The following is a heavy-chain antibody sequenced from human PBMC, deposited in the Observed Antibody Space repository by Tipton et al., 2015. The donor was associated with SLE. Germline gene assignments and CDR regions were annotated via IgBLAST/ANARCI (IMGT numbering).Heavy chain of an antibody. CDR3: AREVGYYDSSGFTWYFDL. CDR1: GGSISSGDYY. V-gene: IGHV4-61*08. CDR2: IYYSGST. J-gene: IGHJ2*01. D-gene: IGHD3-22*01. Sequence: TLSLTCIVSGGSISSGDYYWSWIRQPPGKGLEWIGYIYYSGSTNYNPSLKSRVTISVDTSKNQFSLKLSSVTAADTAVYYCAREVGYYDSSGFTWYFDLWGRGALVTVSS.